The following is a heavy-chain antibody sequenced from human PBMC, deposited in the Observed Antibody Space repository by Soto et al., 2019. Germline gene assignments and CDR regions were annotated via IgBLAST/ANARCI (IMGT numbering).Heavy chain of an antibody. J-gene: IGHJ3*02. CDR2: MIRILGLA. D-gene: IGHD3-10*01. V-gene: IGHV1-69*04. CDR1: GGTFSSYT. Sequence: ASVKVSCMASGGTFSSYTISWVRQAAGQGLGWMGRMIRILGLANYAQKFQGRVTITADKSTSTAYMELSSLRSEDTAVYYCARDSVAPHGAFDIWGQGTMVTVSS. CDR3: ARDSVAPHGAFDI.